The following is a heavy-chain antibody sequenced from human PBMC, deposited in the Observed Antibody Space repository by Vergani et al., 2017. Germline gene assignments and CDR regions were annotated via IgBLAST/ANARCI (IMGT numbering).Heavy chain of an antibody. CDR3: ARGDIVVVPAAMGGAPDAFDI. CDR1: GGSISSYY. J-gene: IGHJ3*02. Sequence: QVQLQESGPGLVKPSETLSLTCTVSGGSISSYYWSWIRQPPGKGLEWIGYIYYSGSTNYNPSLKSRVTISVDTSKNQFSLKLSSVTAADTAVYYCARGDIVVVPAAMGGAPDAFDIWDRGTMVTVSS. CDR2: IYYSGST. D-gene: IGHD2-2*01. V-gene: IGHV4-59*01.